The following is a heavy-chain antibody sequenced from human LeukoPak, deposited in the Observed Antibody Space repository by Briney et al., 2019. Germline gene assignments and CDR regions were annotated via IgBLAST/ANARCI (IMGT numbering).Heavy chain of an antibody. Sequence: ASVKVSCKASGYTFTSYGISWVRQAPGQGLEWMGWISAYNGNTNYAQKLQGRVTMTTDTSTSTAYMELRSLRPDDTAVCYCALTIFGVVSDYWGQGTLVTVSS. D-gene: IGHD3-3*01. CDR1: GYTFTSYG. J-gene: IGHJ4*02. V-gene: IGHV1-18*01. CDR2: ISAYNGNT. CDR3: ALTIFGVVSDY.